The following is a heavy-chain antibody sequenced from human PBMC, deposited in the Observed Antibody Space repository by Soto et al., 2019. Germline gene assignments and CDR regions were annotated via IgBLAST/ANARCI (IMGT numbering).Heavy chain of an antibody. V-gene: IGHV4-59*13. Sequence: SETLSLTCTVSGGSISSYYWSWIRQPPGKGLEWIGYIYYSGSANSNPSLKSRVTISVDTSKSQFSLKRRSVTAADTAVYYCARGLWGAISNYFDYWGQGTRVTVSS. CDR1: GGSISSYY. CDR2: IYYSGSA. CDR3: ARGLWGAISNYFDY. J-gene: IGHJ4*02. D-gene: IGHD7-27*01.